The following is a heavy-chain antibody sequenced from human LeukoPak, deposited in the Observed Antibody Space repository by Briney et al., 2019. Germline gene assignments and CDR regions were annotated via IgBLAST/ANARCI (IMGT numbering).Heavy chain of an antibody. D-gene: IGHD6-13*01. V-gene: IGHV3-66*01. CDR3: ARRQQPTGGYYYGMDV. Sequence: GGSLRLSCVASGFIVSSYYMTWVRQAPGKGLEWVSVIYSGGSTYYADSVKGRVAISRDNSKNTVFLQMNSVRAEDTAVYFCARRQQPTGGYYYGMDVWGQGTTVTVSS. CDR2: IYSGGST. CDR1: GFIVSSYY. J-gene: IGHJ6*02.